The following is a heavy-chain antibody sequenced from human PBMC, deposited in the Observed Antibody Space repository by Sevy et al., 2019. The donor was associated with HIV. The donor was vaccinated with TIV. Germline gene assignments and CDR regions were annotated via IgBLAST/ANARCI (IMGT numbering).Heavy chain of an antibody. Sequence: ASVKVSCEASGGTFSSYAISWVRQAPGQGLEWMGGIIPIFGTANYAQKFQGRVTITADESTSTAYMELSSLRSEDTAVYYCAREYSSGWSTFDYWGQGTLVTVSS. V-gene: IGHV1-69*13. CDR3: AREYSSGWSTFDY. J-gene: IGHJ4*02. D-gene: IGHD6-19*01. CDR2: IIPIFGTA. CDR1: GGTFSSYA.